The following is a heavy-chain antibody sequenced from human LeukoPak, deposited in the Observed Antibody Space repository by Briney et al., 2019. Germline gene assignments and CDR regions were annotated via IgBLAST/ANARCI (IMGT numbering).Heavy chain of an antibody. V-gene: IGHV3-21*01. Sequence: GGSLRLSCAASGFTFSSYSMNWVRQAPGKGLEWVSSISSSSSYIYYADSVKGRFTISRDNAKNSLYPQMNSLRAEDTAVYYCATPLRIVGATIDYWGQGTLVTVSS. D-gene: IGHD1-26*01. CDR2: ISSSSSYI. CDR3: ATPLRIVGATIDY. J-gene: IGHJ4*02. CDR1: GFTFSSYS.